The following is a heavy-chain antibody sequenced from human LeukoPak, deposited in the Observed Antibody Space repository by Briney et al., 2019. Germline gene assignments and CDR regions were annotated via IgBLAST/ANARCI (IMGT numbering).Heavy chain of an antibody. CDR3: ARDPRASITYYYGSGSYLP. D-gene: IGHD3-10*01. J-gene: IGHJ5*02. CDR2: INPNSGGT. Sequence: ASVKVSCKASGYSFTGYYMHLVRQAPGQGLEWMGRINPNSGGTNYAQKFQGRVTMTRDTSISTAYMELSRLRSDDTAVYYCARDPRASITYYYGSGSYLPWGQGTLVTVSS. CDR1: GYSFTGYY. V-gene: IGHV1-2*06.